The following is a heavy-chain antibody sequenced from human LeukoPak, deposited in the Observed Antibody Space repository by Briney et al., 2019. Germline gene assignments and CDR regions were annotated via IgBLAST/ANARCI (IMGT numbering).Heavy chain of an antibody. V-gene: IGHV3-48*04. J-gene: IGHJ4*02. D-gene: IGHD6-19*01. CDR2: ISTSGSTI. Sequence: GGSLRLSCAASGFTFSYYSMNWVRQAPGKGLEWVSYISTSGSTIYYADSVKGRFTISRDNAKNSLYLQMNGLRAEGTAIYYCASPQWLAFWGQGTLVTVSS. CDR3: ASPQWLAF. CDR1: GFTFSYYS.